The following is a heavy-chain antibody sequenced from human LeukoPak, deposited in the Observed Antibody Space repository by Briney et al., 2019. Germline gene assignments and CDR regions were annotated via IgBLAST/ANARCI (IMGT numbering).Heavy chain of an antibody. D-gene: IGHD3-9*01. Sequence: ASVKVSCKASGYRFTSYGISWVRQAPGQGLEWMGWISAYNGNTNYAQKLQGRVTMTTDTSTSTAYMELRSLRSDDTAVYYCARGGDGDILTGLVFDYWGQGTLVTVSS. CDR3: ARGGDGDILTGLVFDY. CDR1: GYRFTSYG. V-gene: IGHV1-18*01. J-gene: IGHJ4*01. CDR2: ISAYNGNT.